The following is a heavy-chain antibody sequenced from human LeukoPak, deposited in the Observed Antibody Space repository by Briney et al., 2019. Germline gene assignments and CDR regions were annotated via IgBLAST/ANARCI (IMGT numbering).Heavy chain of an antibody. CDR2: IIPIFGTA. CDR3: ARHYCSSTSCSGYAFDI. CDR1: GYTFSSYG. V-gene: IGHV1-69*13. Sequence: SVKVSCKASGYTFSSYGISWVRQAPGQGLGWMGGIIPIFGTANYAQKFQGRVTITADESTSTAYMELSSLRSEDTAVYYCARHYCSSTSCSGYAFDIWGQGTMVTVSS. D-gene: IGHD2-2*01. J-gene: IGHJ3*02.